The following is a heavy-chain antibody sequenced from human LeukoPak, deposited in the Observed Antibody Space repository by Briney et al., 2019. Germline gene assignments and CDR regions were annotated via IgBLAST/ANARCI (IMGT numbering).Heavy chain of an antibody. CDR2: IYYSGST. D-gene: IGHD2-2*01. CDR3: VRDRGRKYQLRYWYFDP. J-gene: IGHJ2*01. V-gene: IGHV4-31*03. CDR1: GGSISSGGYY. Sequence: SQTLSLTCTVSGGSISSGGYYWSWIRQHPGKGLEWIGYIYYSGSTYYNPSLKSRVTISVDTSKNQFSLKPSSVTAADTAVYYCVRDRGRKYQLRYWYFDPWGRGTLVTVSS.